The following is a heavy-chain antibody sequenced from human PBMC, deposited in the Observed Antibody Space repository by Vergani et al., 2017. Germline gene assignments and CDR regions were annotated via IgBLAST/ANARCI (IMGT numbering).Heavy chain of an antibody. CDR1: GYTFTSYY. CDR3: ASDSSSSRRAPFDY. D-gene: IGHD6-6*01. J-gene: IGHJ4*02. Sequence: QVQLVQSGAEVKKPGASVKVSCKASGYTFTSYYMHWVRQAPGQGLGWMGLINPSGGSTSYAQKVQGRVTMTRDTSTRTVYMELSSLRSEDTAVYYCASDSSSSRRAPFDYWGQGTLVTVSS. CDR2: INPSGGST. V-gene: IGHV1-46*01.